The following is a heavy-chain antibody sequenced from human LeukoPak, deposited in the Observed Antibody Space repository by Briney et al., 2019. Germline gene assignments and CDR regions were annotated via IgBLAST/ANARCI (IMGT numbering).Heavy chain of an antibody. D-gene: IGHD1-26*01. V-gene: IGHV3-15*01. CDR1: GFTLSSYA. Sequence: GGSLRLSCAASGFTLSSYAMSWVRQAPGKGLEWVGRIKSKTDGGTADYAAPVKGRFTISRDDSKNTLYLQMNSLKTEDTAVYYCKVGPMFEYWGQGTLVTVSS. J-gene: IGHJ4*02. CDR2: IKSKTDGGTA. CDR3: KVGPMFEY.